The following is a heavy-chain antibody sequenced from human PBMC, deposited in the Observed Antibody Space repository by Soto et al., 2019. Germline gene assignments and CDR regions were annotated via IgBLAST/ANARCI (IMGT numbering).Heavy chain of an antibody. V-gene: IGHV3-48*03. Sequence: EVQLVESGGGLVQPGGSLRLSCAASGFTFSTYEMAWVRQAPGKGLEWVSYISSSGTIIHYADSVEGRFTISRDNAKNSLHLQMNSLRAEDTAIYYCAGGIMYSGSYQDWGQGTLVTVSS. D-gene: IGHD1-26*01. CDR1: GFTFSTYE. CDR3: AGGIMYSGSYQD. CDR2: ISSSGTII. J-gene: IGHJ4*02.